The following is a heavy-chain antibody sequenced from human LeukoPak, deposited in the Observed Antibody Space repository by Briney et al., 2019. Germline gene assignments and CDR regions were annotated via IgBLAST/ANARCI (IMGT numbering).Heavy chain of an antibody. CDR1: GFTFSTYA. J-gene: IGHJ4*02. CDR2: ISSGGGST. Sequence: PGGSLRLSCAASGFTFSTYAMTWVRQAPGKGLEWVSVISSGGGSTYYGDSVRGRFTVSRDNSKNMVFLQMNSLRVDDTAVYYCAKGDTVTTRPNYDYWGQGTPVTVSS. V-gene: IGHV3-23*01. CDR3: AKGDTVTTRPNYDY. D-gene: IGHD4-17*01.